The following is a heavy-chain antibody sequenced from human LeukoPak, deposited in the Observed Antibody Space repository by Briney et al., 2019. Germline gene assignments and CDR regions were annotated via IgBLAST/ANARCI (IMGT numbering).Heavy chain of an antibody. D-gene: IGHD4-17*01. V-gene: IGHV3-30*02. Sequence: GGSLRLSCAASGFTFSSYGMHWVRQAPGKGLEWVAFIRYDGSNKYYADSVKGRFTISRDNSKNTLYLQMNSLRAEDTAVYYCAKDLRYGDYYFDYWGQGTLVTVSS. CDR3: AKDLRYGDYYFDY. J-gene: IGHJ4*02. CDR1: GFTFSSYG. CDR2: IRYDGSNK.